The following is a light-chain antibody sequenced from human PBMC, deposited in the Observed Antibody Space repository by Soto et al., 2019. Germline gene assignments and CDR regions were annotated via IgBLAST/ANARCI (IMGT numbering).Light chain of an antibody. CDR2: DVN. J-gene: IGLJ1*01. V-gene: IGLV2-14*01. CDR3: SSYTGTSTFV. CDR1: SSDVGGYDY. Sequence: QSALAQPASLSGSPGQSITISCTGTSSDVGGYDYVSWYQQLPGKAPKLMIYDVNNRPSGVSNRFSGSKSGNTASLTISGLQAEDEADYYCSSYTGTSTFVFGGGTKVTVL.